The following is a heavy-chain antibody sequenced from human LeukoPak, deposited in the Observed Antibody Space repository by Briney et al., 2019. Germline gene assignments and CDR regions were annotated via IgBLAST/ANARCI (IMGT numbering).Heavy chain of an antibody. CDR1: GGSFSGYY. CDR2: INHSGST. Sequence: SETLSLTCAVYGGSFSGYYWSWIRQPPGKGLEWVGEINHSGSTNYNPSLKSRVTISVDTSKNQFSLKLSSVTAADTAVYYCARGALLRFLEWFSGFDPWGQGTLVTVSS. J-gene: IGHJ5*02. D-gene: IGHD3-3*01. V-gene: IGHV4-34*01. CDR3: ARGALLRFLEWFSGFDP.